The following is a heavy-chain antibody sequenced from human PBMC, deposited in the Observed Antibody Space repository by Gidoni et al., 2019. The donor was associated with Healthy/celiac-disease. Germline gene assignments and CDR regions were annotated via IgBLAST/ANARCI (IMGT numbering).Heavy chain of an antibody. Sequence: QVQLQESCPGLVKPSETLSLTCTVSGGSISTYYWSWIRQPAGKGLEWIGRIYTSGSTNYNPSLKSRVTMSVDTSKNQFSLKLSSVTAADTAVYYCARETGTTFSGYYYGMDVWGQGTTVTVSS. J-gene: IGHJ6*02. CDR1: GGSISTYY. V-gene: IGHV4-4*07. D-gene: IGHD1-1*01. CDR3: ARETGTTFSGYYYGMDV. CDR2: IYTSGST.